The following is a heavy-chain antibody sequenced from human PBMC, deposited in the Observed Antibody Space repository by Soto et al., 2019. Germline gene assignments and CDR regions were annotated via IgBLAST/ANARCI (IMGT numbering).Heavy chain of an antibody. J-gene: IGHJ4*02. D-gene: IGHD6-13*01. Sequence: QVQLVQSGAEVKKPGASVKVSCKASGYTVTNYGITWVRQAPGQGLAWMGWTGLYNGNTNYAQKFQGRATMTTDTSTSTAYMELRSLGSDDTAVYYCARGGGLYSISWPIDHWGQGTLVTVSS. CDR1: GYTVTNYG. CDR2: TGLYNGNT. V-gene: IGHV1-18*04. CDR3: ARGGGLYSISWPIDH.